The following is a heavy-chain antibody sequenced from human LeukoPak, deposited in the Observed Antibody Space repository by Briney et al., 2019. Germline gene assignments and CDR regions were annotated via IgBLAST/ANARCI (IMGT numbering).Heavy chain of an antibody. D-gene: IGHD3-10*01. CDR2: ISSSGSTI. CDR1: GFTFSDYY. CDR3: ARDLDYYGSGSYYPINWFDR. Sequence: GGSLRLSCAASGFTFSDYYMSWIRQAPGKGLEWVSYISSSGSTIYYADSVKGRFTISRDNAKNSLYLQMNSLRAEDTAVYYCARDLDYYGSGSYYPINWFDRWGQGTLVTVSS. J-gene: IGHJ5*02. V-gene: IGHV3-11*01.